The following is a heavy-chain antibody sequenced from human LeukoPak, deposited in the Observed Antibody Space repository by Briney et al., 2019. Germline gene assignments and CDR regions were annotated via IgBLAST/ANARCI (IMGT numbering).Heavy chain of an antibody. CDR3: AKDQYSGSYLDAFDI. CDR2: ISGSGGST. V-gene: IGHV3-23*01. J-gene: IGHJ3*02. CDR1: GFTFSSYA. Sequence: PGGSLRLSCEASGFTFSSYAMSWVRQAPGKGLEWVSAISGSGGSTYYADSVKGRFTISRDNSKNTLYLQMNSLRAEDTAVYYCAKDQYSGSYLDAFDIWGQGTMVTVSS. D-gene: IGHD1-26*01.